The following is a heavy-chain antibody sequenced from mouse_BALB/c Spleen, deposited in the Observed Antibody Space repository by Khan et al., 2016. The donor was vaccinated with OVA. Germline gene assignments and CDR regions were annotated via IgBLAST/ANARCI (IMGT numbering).Heavy chain of an antibody. CDR2: ISDGGSYT. D-gene: IGHD2-1*01. J-gene: IGHJ3*01. CDR1: GFSFSDYY. CDR3: ARGFYGNPFAY. V-gene: IGHV5-4*02. Sequence: EVELVESGGGLVKPGGSLKLSCAASGFSFSDYYMYWVRQTPEKSLEWVATISDGGSYTYYPDRVKGRFTISRDDAKNNLSLEMNSLKSEDTARYYCARGFYGNPFAYWGQGTLVTVSA.